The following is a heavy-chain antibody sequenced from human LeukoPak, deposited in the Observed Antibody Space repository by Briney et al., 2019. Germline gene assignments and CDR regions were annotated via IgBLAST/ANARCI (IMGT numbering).Heavy chain of an antibody. J-gene: IGHJ4*02. CDR1: GGSISSGGYY. V-gene: IGHV4-31*03. D-gene: IGHD3-3*01. CDR2: IYYSGST. Sequence: SETLSLTCTVSGGSISSGGYYWSWIRQHPGKGLEWIGYIYYSGSTYYNPSLKSRVTISVDTSKNQFSLKLSSVTAADTAVYYCARGRTRDFWSGFPPVWYFDYWGQGTLVTVSS. CDR3: ARGRTRDFWSGFPPVWYFDY.